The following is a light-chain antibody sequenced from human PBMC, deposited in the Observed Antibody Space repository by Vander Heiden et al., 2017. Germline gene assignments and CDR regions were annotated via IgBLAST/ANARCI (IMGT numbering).Light chain of an antibody. CDR1: QSVLYSSNNKNY. V-gene: IGKV4-1*01. CDR3: RQYYSTPWT. Sequence: DLVMTQSPDSLAVSLGERGTINCKSSQSVLYSSNNKNYLAWYQQRPGQPPELLLFWASTRGSGVPDRFSGSGSVRAFALTISSLLAEDVAVYYCRQYYSTPWTFGQGTKVEIK. CDR2: WAS. J-gene: IGKJ1*01.